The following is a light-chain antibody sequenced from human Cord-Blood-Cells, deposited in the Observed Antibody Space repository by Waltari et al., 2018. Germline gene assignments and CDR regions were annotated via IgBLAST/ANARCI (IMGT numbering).Light chain of an antibody. J-gene: IGLJ3*02. Sequence: QSALTQPASVSGSPGQSITISCTGTSSDVGSYNLVSWYQQHPGKAPKLMIYEVSKRPSRVSNRFSCSKSGNTPSLTIAGLQAEDEADYYCCSYAGRVFGGGTKLTVL. CDR3: CSYAGRV. CDR1: SSDVGSYNL. V-gene: IGLV2-23*02. CDR2: EVS.